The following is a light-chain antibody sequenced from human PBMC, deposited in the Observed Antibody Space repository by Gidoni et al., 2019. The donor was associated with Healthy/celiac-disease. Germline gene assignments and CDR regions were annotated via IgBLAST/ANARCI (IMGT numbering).Light chain of an antibody. V-gene: IGKV3-15*01. J-gene: IGKJ4*01. CDR2: GAS. CDR3: QQYNNGPPLT. CDR1: QRVSRN. Sequence: ELVMTQPPATRSVSPGERATLSCRASQRVSRNLAWYQQKPGQAPRLLIYGASTRATGIPARFSGSGSGTEFTLTISSLQSEDFAVYYCQQYNNGPPLTFGGGTKVEIK.